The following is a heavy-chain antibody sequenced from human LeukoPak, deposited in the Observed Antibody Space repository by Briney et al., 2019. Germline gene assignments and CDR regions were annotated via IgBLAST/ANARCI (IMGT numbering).Heavy chain of an antibody. D-gene: IGHD2-2*01. CDR2: ISGCNGHT. Sequence: ASVKVSCKASGYTFSNYGITWVRQAPGQGFEWMGWISGCNGHTQIAQKVQGRVTLTTDTSTSTAYMELRSLRSDDTAVYYCARDTAQLGYCSSTSCYPFDYWGRGTLVTVSS. CDR3: ARDTAQLGYCSSTSCYPFDY. CDR1: GYTFSNYG. J-gene: IGHJ4*02. V-gene: IGHV1-18*04.